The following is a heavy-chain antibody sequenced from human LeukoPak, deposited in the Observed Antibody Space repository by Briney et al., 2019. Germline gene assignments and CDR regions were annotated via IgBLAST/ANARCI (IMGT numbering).Heavy chain of an antibody. D-gene: IGHD6-19*01. CDR2: IYYSGST. J-gene: IGHJ4*02. CDR1: GGSISSSSYY. CDR3: ARLGSGYPTPDY. V-gene: IGHV4-39*01. Sequence: SETLSLTCTVSGGSISSSSYYWGWIRQPPGKGLEWIASIYYSGSTYYNPSLKSRVTISVDTSKNQFSLKLSSVTAADTAVYYCARLGSGYPTPDYWGQGTLVTVSS.